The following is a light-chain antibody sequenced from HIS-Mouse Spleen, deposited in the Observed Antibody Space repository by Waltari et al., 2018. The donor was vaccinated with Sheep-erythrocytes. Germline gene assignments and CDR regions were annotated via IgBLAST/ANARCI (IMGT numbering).Light chain of an antibody. CDR2: EGS. V-gene: IGLV2-23*01. J-gene: IGLJ3*02. Sequence: QSALTQPASVSGSPRQSITISGTGTSSDVGSYNLISWYQQHPGKAPKLMIYEGSKRPSGVSNRFSGSKSGNTASLTISGLQADDEADYYCCSYAGSSTPWVFGGGTKLTVL. CDR1: SSDVGSYNL. CDR3: CSYAGSSTPWV.